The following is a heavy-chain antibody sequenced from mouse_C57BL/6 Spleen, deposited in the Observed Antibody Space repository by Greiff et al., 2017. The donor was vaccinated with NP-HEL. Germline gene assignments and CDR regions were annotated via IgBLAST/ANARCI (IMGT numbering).Heavy chain of an antibody. D-gene: IGHD1-1*01. Sequence: VQLQQPGAELVRPGSSVKLSCKASGYTFTSYWMDWVKQRPGQGLEWIGNIYPSDSETHYNQKFKDKATLTVDKSSSTTYMQLSSLTAEDSEVYYCARQIITTVVGYFDVWGTGTTVTVSS. CDR2: IYPSDSET. V-gene: IGHV1-61*01. J-gene: IGHJ1*03. CDR3: ARQIITTVVGYFDV. CDR1: GYTFTSYW.